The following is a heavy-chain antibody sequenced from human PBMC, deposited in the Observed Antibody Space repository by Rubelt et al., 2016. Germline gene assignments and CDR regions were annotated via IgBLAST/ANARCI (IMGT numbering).Heavy chain of an antibody. CDR1: GFTFSNYG. CDR2: IWYDGGNK. V-gene: IGHV3-33*01. D-gene: IGHD6-6*01. Sequence: GRSLRLSRAASGFTFSNYGMHWVRQAPGKGLEWVAIIWYDGGNKYYADSVKGRFTISRDNSKNTLYLQMNSLRVEDTGVDYCAGDRLAVRGCFDSWGQGTLVTVSS. CDR3: AGDRLAVRGCFDS. J-gene: IGHJ5*01.